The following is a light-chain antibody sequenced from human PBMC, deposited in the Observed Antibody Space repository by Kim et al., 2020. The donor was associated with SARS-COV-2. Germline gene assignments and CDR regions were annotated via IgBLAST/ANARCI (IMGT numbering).Light chain of an antibody. CDR1: KLGDKY. CDR3: QAWDSSTALV. V-gene: IGLV3-1*01. J-gene: IGLJ2*01. CDR2: QDS. Sequence: VSPGPPAIITCSGDKLGDKYACWYQQKPGQSPVLVIYQDSKRPSGIPERFSGSNSGNTATLTISGTQAMDEADYYCQAWDSSTALVFGGGTQLTVL.